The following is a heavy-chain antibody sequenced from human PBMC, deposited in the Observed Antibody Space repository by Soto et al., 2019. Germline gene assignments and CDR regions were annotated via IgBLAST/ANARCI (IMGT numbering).Heavy chain of an antibody. CDR1: GGSISSGDYY. Sequence: PSETLSLTCTVSGGSISSGDYYWSWIRQPPGKGLERIGYIYYSGSTYYNPSLKSRVTISVDTSKNQFSLKLSSVTAADTAVYYCARVRLITMVRGVSNWFDPWGQGTLVTVSS. V-gene: IGHV4-30-4*01. CDR3: ARVRLITMVRGVSNWFDP. D-gene: IGHD3-10*01. CDR2: IYYSGST. J-gene: IGHJ5*02.